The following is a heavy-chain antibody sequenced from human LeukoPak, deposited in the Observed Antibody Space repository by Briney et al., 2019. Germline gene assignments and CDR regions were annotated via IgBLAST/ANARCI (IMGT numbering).Heavy chain of an antibody. J-gene: IGHJ4*02. Sequence: SETLSLTCAVPGYSISSGYYWGWIRQPPGKGLEWIGSIYHSGSTYYNPSLKSRVTISVDTSKNQFSLKLSSVTAADTAVYYCARRRKNDVLDYWGQGTLVTVSP. CDR2: IYHSGST. D-gene: IGHD1-1*01. V-gene: IGHV4-38-2*01. CDR3: ARRRKNDVLDY. CDR1: GYSISSGYY.